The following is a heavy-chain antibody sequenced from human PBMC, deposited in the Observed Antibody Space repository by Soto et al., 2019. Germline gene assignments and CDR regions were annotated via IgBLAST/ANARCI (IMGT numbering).Heavy chain of an antibody. CDR2: IFYAGNT. CDR1: GGSISSSRSY. D-gene: IGHD6-13*01. Sequence: SENLSLTCNVSGGSISSSRSYWAWFRQPPGKELEWIANIFYAGNTYYNPSLKSRVTVSVDTSKNQFSLKLDSVTAADTAVYYCARQVAAPGIDWWFDPWGQGILVTVTS. CDR3: ARQVAAPGIDWWFDP. V-gene: IGHV4-39*01. J-gene: IGHJ5*02.